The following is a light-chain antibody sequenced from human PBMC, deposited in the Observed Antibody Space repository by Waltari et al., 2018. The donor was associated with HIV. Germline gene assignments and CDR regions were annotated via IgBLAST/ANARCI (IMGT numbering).Light chain of an antibody. J-gene: IGLJ2*01. V-gene: IGLV1-44*01. CDR3: ATWDFSLNGRVV. CDR2: GND. CDR1: SSNIGSNA. Sequence: QSVLTQPPSASGTPGQRVTISCSGSSSNIGSNAVNWYQHLPGTAPKLLIYGNDERPSGVPDRFSGSKSGTSASLAISGLQSEDEGDYYCATWDFSLNGRVVFGGGTKLTVL.